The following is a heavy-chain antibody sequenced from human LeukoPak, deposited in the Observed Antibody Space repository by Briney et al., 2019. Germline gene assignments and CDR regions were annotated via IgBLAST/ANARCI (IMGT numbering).Heavy chain of an antibody. Sequence: GGSLRLSCAASGFTFSTSDMHWVRQVTGKGLEWVSAIGTGGDTYYPGSVKGRFTISRDNAENTLYLQMNSLRAEDTAVYYCAKVRVVFNWNYAYYFDSWGQGTLVTVSS. D-gene: IGHD1-7*01. CDR1: GFTFSTSD. J-gene: IGHJ4*02. V-gene: IGHV3-13*01. CDR2: IGTGGDT. CDR3: AKVRVVFNWNYAYYFDS.